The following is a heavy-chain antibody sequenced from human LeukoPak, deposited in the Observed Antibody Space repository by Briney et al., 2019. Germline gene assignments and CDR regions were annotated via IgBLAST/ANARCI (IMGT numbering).Heavy chain of an antibody. CDR2: IYTSGST. J-gene: IGHJ5*02. CDR1: GGSISSYY. V-gene: IGHV4-4*07. D-gene: IGHD6-6*01. Sequence: SETLSLTCTVSGGSISSYYWSWIRQPAGKGLEWIGRIYTSGSTNYNSSLKSRVTISVDTSKNQFSLKLSSVTAADTAVYYCARDPLIAAPGWFDPWGQGTLVTVSS. CDR3: ARDPLIAAPGWFDP.